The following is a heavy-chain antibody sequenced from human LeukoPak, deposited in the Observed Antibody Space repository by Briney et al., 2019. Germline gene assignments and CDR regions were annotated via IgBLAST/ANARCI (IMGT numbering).Heavy chain of an antibody. CDR3: ARRISGSYRQLDY. CDR2: IYHSENT. Sequence: PGGSLRLSCAASGFTFTSYSMNWVRQAPGKGLEWIGEIYHSENTNYNPSLKSRVTISLDKSKNQFSLKLSSVTAADTAVYYCARRISGSYRQLDYWGQGTLVTVSS. D-gene: IGHD1-26*01. J-gene: IGHJ4*02. V-gene: IGHV4-4*02. CDR1: GFTFTSYS.